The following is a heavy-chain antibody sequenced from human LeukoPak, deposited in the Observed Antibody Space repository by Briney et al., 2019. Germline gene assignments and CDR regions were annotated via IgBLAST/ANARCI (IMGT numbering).Heavy chain of an antibody. CDR2: INYSGST. CDR1: GGSISGYY. J-gene: IGHJ3*02. V-gene: IGHV4-59*01. CDR3: ARYFEWPWSFDI. Sequence: PSETLSLTSSGSGGSISGYYWSWIRQPPGKGLEWIGYINYSGSTNYNPSLKSRVTISLDTSKSQFSLKLTSVTAADTAVFYCARYFEWPWSFDIWGLGTMVTVSS. D-gene: IGHD3-9*01.